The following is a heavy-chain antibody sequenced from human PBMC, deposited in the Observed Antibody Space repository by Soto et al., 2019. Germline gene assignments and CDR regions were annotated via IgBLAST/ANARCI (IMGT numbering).Heavy chain of an antibody. CDR2: IIPIFGTA. CDR3: ARCATGSDSSSWYDIYYYYYGMGV. CDR1: GGTFSSYA. D-gene: IGHD6-13*01. V-gene: IGHV1-69*13. Sequence: SVKVSCKASGGTFSSYAISWVRQAPGQGLEWMGGIIPIFGTANYAQKFQGRVTITADESTSTAYMELSSLRSEDTAVYYCARCATGSDSSSWYDIYYYYYGMGVWGQGTTVTVSS. J-gene: IGHJ6*02.